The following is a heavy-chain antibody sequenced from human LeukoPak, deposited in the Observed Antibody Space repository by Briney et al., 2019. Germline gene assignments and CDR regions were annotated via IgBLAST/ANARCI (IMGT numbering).Heavy chain of an antibody. CDR1: GFTFSTYS. CDR3: ARDEIFPLDY. Sequence: GGSLRPSCAASGFTFSTYSMNWVRQAPGKGLEWVSSISSSSNYIYYADSVKGRFTISRDNAKNSLYLQMNSLRAEDTAVYYCARDEIFPLDYWGQGTLVTVSS. V-gene: IGHV3-21*01. D-gene: IGHD3-9*01. J-gene: IGHJ4*02. CDR2: ISSSSNYI.